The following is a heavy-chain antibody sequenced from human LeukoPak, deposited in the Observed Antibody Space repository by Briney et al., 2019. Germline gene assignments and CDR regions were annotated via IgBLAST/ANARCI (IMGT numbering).Heavy chain of an antibody. CDR3: ASSDYGSGRRLDY. V-gene: IGHV4-59*01. D-gene: IGHD3-10*01. J-gene: IGHJ4*02. Sequence: SETLSLTCTVSGGSISSYYWSWIRQPPGQGLEWIGYIYYSGSTNYNPSLKSRVTISVDTSKNQFSLKLSSVTAADTAVYYCASSDYGSGRRLDYWGQGTLFTVSS. CDR2: IYYSGST. CDR1: GGSISSYY.